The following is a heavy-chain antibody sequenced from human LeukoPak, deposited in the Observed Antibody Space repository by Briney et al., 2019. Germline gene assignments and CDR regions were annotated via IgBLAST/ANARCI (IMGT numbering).Heavy chain of an antibody. V-gene: IGHV4-59*01. CDR3: ARQRRWMARFDP. Sequence: SETLSLTCTVSGGSISSYYWSWIRQPPGKGLEWIGYIYYSGSTNYNPSLKSRVTISVDTSKNQFSLKLSSVTAADTAVYYCARQRRWMARFDPWGQGTLVTVSS. CDR1: GGSISSYY. CDR2: IYYSGST. D-gene: IGHD5-12*01. J-gene: IGHJ5*02.